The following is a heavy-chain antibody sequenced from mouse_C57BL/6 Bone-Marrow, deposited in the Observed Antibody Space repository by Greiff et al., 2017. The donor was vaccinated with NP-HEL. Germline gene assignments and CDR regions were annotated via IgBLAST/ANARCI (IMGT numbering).Heavy chain of an antibody. J-gene: IGHJ1*03. CDR2: SRNKANDYTT. CDR1: GFTFSDFY. CDR3: ARDADDGYYGQWYFDV. Sequence: EVQLVESGGGLVQSGRSLRLSCATSGFTFSDFYMEWVRQAPGKGLEWIAASRNKANDYTTEYSASVKGRFIVSRDTSQSILYLQMNALRAEDTAIYYCARDADDGYYGQWYFDVWGTGTTVTVSS. D-gene: IGHD2-3*01. V-gene: IGHV7-1*01.